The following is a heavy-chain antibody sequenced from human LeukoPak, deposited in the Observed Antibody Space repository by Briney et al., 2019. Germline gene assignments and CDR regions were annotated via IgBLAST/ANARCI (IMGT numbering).Heavy chain of an antibody. J-gene: IGHJ4*02. V-gene: IGHV3-21*01. Sequence: GGSLRLSCAASGFTFSSYSMNWVRQAPGKGLEWVSSISSSSSYVYYADSVKGRFTISRDNAKNSLYLQMSSLRAEDTAVYYCARAGSFWHYVYWGQGTLVTVSS. CDR2: ISSSSSYV. D-gene: IGHD1-7*01. CDR3: ARAGSFWHYVY. CDR1: GFTFSSYS.